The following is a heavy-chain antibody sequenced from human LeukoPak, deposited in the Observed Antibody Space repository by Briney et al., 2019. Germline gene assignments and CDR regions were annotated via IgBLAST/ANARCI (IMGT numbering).Heavy chain of an antibody. Sequence: SETLSVTCTVSGGSISSSSYYWGWIRQPPGKGLEWIGSIYYSGSTYYNPSLKSRVTISVDTSKNQFSLKLSSVTAADTAVYYCARDPRGDIAVVPAANWFDPWGQGTLVTVSS. D-gene: IGHD2-2*01. CDR2: IYYSGST. CDR3: ARDPRGDIAVVPAANWFDP. J-gene: IGHJ5*02. V-gene: IGHV4-39*07. CDR1: GGSISSSSYY.